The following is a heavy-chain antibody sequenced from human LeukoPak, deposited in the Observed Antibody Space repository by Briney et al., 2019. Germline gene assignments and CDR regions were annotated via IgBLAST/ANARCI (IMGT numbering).Heavy chain of an antibody. J-gene: IGHJ4*02. CDR2: IYSGGST. Sequence: PGGSLRLSCTASGFAVSRNYMSWVRQAPGKGLEWVSIIYSGGSTYYADSVKGRFTISRDNSKNTLYLQMNSLRAEDSAVYYCARVLSDYSSSWNPYYFDYWGQGTLVTVSS. CDR3: ARVLSDYSSSWNPYYFDY. V-gene: IGHV3-53*01. D-gene: IGHD6-13*01. CDR1: GFAVSRNY.